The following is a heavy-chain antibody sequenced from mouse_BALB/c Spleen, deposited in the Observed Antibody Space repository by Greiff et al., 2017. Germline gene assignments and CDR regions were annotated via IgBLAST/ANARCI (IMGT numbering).Heavy chain of an antibody. CDR1: GYTFTDYN. J-gene: IGHJ1*01. CDR3: ARSYYYGSSLYWYFDV. Sequence: VQLKQSGPELVKPGASVKIPCKASGYTFTDYNMDWVKQSHGKSLEWIGDINPNNGGTIYNQKFKGKATLTVDKSSSTAYMELRSLTSEDTAVYYCARSYYYGSSLYWYFDVWGAGTTVTVSS. D-gene: IGHD1-1*01. V-gene: IGHV1-18*01. CDR2: INPNNGGT.